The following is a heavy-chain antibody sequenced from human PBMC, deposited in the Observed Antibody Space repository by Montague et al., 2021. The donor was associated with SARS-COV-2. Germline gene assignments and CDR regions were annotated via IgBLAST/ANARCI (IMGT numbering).Heavy chain of an antibody. Sequence: SETLSLTCTVSGGSISSSSYYWGWIRQPPGKGLEWIGRIYTSGSTNYNPSLKSRVTISVDTSKNQFSLKLSSVTAADTAVYYCARVGVGTMVRGVIPAYYYYAMDVWGQGTTVTVSS. CDR3: ARVGVGTMVRGVIPAYYYYAMDV. CDR1: GGSISSSSYY. J-gene: IGHJ6*02. CDR2: IYTSGST. D-gene: IGHD3-10*01. V-gene: IGHV4-39*07.